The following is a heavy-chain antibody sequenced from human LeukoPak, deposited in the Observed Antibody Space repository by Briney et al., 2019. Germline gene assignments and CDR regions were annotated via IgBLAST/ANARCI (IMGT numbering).Heavy chain of an antibody. CDR2: ISAAGTFI. D-gene: IGHD2-21*01. V-gene: IGHV3-21*01. CDR3: ARDGLLAYCGGDCSGTFDI. Sequence: GGSLRLSCAASGFTFSSYAMHWVRQAPGKGLEWVSSISAAGTFIYYANSVKGRFTISRDNAEGSLYLQMNSLRAEDTAVYYCARDGLLAYCGGDCSGTFDIWGQGTMVAVSS. J-gene: IGHJ3*02. CDR1: GFTFSSYA.